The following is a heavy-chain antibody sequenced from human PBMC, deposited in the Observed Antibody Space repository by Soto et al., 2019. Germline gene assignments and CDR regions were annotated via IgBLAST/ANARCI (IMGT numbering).Heavy chain of an antibody. V-gene: IGHV1-24*01. D-gene: IGHD2-15*01. J-gene: IGHJ5*02. CDR3: ARDRDCSGGSCPPRPHWFDP. CDR2: YDLEKGET. Sequence: ASVKVSCKVSGYSLTELSIHWVRQAPGEGLEWMGGYDLEKGETIYAQKFQGRVTLTEDYPADTPYMQLRSLRSEDTAVYYCARDRDCSGGSCPPRPHWFDPWGQGTLVTVSS. CDR1: GYSLTELS.